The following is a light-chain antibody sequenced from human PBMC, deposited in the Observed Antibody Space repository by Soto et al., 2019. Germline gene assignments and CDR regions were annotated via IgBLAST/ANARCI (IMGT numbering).Light chain of an antibody. CDR1: QTVTIY. J-gene: IGKJ3*01. CDR3: QQTYSAPFT. Sequence: DIQMTQSPSSLSASVGDRVTLTCRASQTVTIYLNWYQQKPGKAPKLLIYAATSLQSGVPSRFSGSGSGTDFTLTISSLQPEDFATYYCQQTYSAPFTFGPGTTVDFK. V-gene: IGKV1-39*01. CDR2: AAT.